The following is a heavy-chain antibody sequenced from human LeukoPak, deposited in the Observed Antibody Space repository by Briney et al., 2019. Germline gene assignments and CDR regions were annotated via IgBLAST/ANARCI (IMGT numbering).Heavy chain of an antibody. J-gene: IGHJ6*02. CDR3: AKGDGYCSSTSCYYYYYGMDV. CDR2: ISGSGGST. V-gene: IGHV3-23*01. Sequence: GGSLRLSCAASGFTFSSYAMRWVRQAPGKGLEWVSAISGSGGSTYYADSVKGRFTISRDNSKNTLYLQMNSLRAEDTAVYYCAKGDGYCSSTSCYYYYYGMDVWGQGTTVTVSS. CDR1: GFTFSSYA. D-gene: IGHD2-2*01.